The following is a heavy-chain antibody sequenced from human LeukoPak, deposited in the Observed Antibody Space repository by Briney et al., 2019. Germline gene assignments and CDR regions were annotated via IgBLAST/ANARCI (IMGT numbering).Heavy chain of an antibody. J-gene: IGHJ4*02. Sequence: GASVKLSCKASGYTFTSYGISWVRQAPGQGLEWMGWISAYNGNTDYAQKLQGRVTMTTDTSTSTAYMELRSLRSDDTAVYYCARTPRYQLLGDEGIGYWGQGTLVTVSS. CDR2: ISAYNGNT. D-gene: IGHD2-2*01. CDR3: ARTPRYQLLGDEGIGY. CDR1: GYTFTSYG. V-gene: IGHV1-18*01.